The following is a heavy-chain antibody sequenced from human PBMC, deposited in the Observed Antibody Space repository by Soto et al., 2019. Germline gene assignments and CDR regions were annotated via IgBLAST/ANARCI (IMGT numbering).Heavy chain of an antibody. CDR3: ARTHCSGGCDAFDI. D-gene: IGHD2-15*01. V-gene: IGHV3-30-3*01. CDR1: GFTFSSYA. CDR2: ISYDGSNK. Sequence: QVQLVESGGGVVQPGRSLRLSCAASGFTFSSYAMHWVRQAPGKGLEWVAVISYDGSNKYYADSVKGRFTISRDNSKNTLYLQMNSLRAEETAVYYCARTHCSGGCDAFDIWGQGTMVTVSS. J-gene: IGHJ3*02.